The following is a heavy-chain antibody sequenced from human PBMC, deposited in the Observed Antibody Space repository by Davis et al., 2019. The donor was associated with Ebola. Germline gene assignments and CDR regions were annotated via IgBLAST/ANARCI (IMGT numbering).Heavy chain of an antibody. CDR2: INPSGGST. V-gene: IGHV1-46*01. Sequence: ASVKVSCKASSSSFLSYAISWVRQAPGQGLEWMGIINPSGGSTSYAQKFQGRVTMTRDTSTSTVYMELSSLRSEDTAVYYCARARQIQLWLFFWGKGTLVTVTS. J-gene: IGHJ4*02. CDR3: ARARQIQLWLFF. D-gene: IGHD5-18*01. CDR1: SSSFLSYA.